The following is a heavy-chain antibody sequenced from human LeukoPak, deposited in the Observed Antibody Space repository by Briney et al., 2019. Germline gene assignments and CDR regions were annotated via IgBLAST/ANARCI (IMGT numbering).Heavy chain of an antibody. V-gene: IGHV4-59*01. J-gene: IGHJ3*02. CDR1: GGSISSYY. CDR3: ARDRAAVAEYDAFDI. CDR2: IYYSRST. D-gene: IGHD6-19*01. Sequence: PSETLSLTCTVSGGSISSYYWSWIRQPPGKGLEWIGSIYYSRSTYYNPSLKSRVTISVDTSKNQFSLKLSSVTAADTAVYYCARDRAAVAEYDAFDIWGQGTMVTVSS.